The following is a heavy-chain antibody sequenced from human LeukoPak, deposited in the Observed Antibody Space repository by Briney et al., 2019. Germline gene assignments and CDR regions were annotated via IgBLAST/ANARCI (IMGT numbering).Heavy chain of an antibody. CDR3: ARGITIFGVTSLGDWFDP. CDR2: IHYSGTT. CDR1: GGSISDDY. D-gene: IGHD3-3*01. Sequence: SETLSLTCTVSGGSISDDYWSWLRQPPGKGLEWIAYIHYSGTTNYNPSLKSRVTISIDTSKKQFSLKVSSVTAADTAVYYCARGITIFGVTSLGDWFDPWGQGTLVTVPS. V-gene: IGHV4-59*01. J-gene: IGHJ5*02.